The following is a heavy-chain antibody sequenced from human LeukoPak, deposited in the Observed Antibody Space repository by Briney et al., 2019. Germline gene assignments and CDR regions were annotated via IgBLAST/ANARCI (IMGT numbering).Heavy chain of an antibody. J-gene: IGHJ6*03. CDR2: IIPIFGTA. CDR3: ARCYSNPALPDYYSYMDV. Sequence: SVKVSCKASGGTFSSYAISWVRQAPGQGLEWMGGIIPIFGTANYAQKFQGRVTITTDESTSTAYMELSSLRSEDTAVYYCARCYSNPALPDYYSYMDVWGKGTTVTVSS. D-gene: IGHD4-11*01. V-gene: IGHV1-69*05. CDR1: GGTFSSYA.